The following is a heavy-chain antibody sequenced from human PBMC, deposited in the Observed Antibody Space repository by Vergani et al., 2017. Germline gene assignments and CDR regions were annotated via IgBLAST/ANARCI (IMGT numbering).Heavy chain of an antibody. J-gene: IGHJ3*02. Sequence: QVQLQESGPGLVKPPETLSLTCTVSGGSISSYYWSWIRQPPGKGLEWIGYIYYSGSTNNNPSLKSRVTISVDTSKNQFSLKLSSVTAADTAVYYCARNPYCGGDCYSDAFDIWGQGTMVTVSS. V-gene: IGHV4-59*01. D-gene: IGHD2-21*02. CDR2: IYYSGST. CDR1: GGSISSYY. CDR3: ARNPYCGGDCYSDAFDI.